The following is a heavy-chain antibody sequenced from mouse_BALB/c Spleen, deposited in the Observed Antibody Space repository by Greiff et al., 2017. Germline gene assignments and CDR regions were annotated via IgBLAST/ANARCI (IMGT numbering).Heavy chain of an antibody. D-gene: IGHD4-1*01. CDR2: ISDGGSYT. CDR3: ARDGRSAWFAY. Sequence: EVQVVESGGGLVKPGGSLKLSCAASGFTFSDYYMYWVRQTPEKRLEWVATISDGGSYTYYPDSVKGRFTISRDNAKNNLYLQMSSLKSEDTAMYYCARDGRSAWFAYWGQGTLVTVSA. CDR1: GFTFSDYY. J-gene: IGHJ3*01. V-gene: IGHV5-4*02.